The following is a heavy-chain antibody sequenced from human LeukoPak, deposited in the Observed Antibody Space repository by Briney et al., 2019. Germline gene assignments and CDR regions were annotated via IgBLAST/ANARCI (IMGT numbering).Heavy chain of an antibody. CDR1: GGSTSSSNYY. CDR3: GREARIPLRPIDY. Sequence: SETLSLTCTVSGGSTSSSNYYWGWIRQPPGKGLEWIGGIHYSGNTYYNPSLKSRVTISVDTSKNQFSLKLSSVTAADTAVYYCGREARIPLRPIDYWGQGTLVTVSS. V-gene: IGHV4-39*02. D-gene: IGHD1-14*01. J-gene: IGHJ4*02. CDR2: IHYSGNT.